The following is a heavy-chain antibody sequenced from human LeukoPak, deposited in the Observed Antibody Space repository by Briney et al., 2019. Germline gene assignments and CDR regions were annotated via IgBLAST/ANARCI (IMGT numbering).Heavy chain of an antibody. Sequence: GGSLRLSCAASGFSFSTYWMHWVRQAPGKGLVWVSRINGDGSTAAYADSVKGRFTISRDNAKNTLYLQMNSLRAEDTAVYYCERVWGMEGGQEPLATVS. D-gene: IGHD3-16*01. J-gene: IGHJ4*02. CDR1: GFSFSTYW. CDR3: ERVWGME. V-gene: IGHV3-74*01. CDR2: INGDGSTA.